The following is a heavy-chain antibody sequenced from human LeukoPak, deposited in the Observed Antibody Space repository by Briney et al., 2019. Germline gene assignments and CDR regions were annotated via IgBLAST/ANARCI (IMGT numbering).Heavy chain of an antibody. CDR3: ARLSGITMVRGVPTIDY. CDR1: GYTFTGYY. D-gene: IGHD3-10*01. V-gene: IGHV1-2*02. CDR2: INPNSGGT. Sequence: ASVKVSCKASGYTFTGYYMHWVRQAPGQGLEWMGWINPNSGGTNYAQKFQGRVTMTRDTSISTAYMELSRLRSDDTAVYYCARLSGITMVRGVPTIDYWGQGTLVTVSS. J-gene: IGHJ4*02.